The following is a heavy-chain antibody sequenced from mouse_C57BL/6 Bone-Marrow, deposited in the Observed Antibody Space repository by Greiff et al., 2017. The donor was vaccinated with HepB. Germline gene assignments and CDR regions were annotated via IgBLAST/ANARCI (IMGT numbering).Heavy chain of an antibody. CDR3: ARYRRFFYAMDY. J-gene: IGHJ4*01. CDR1: GFTFTDYY. CDR2: IRNKANGYTT. V-gene: IGHV7-3*01. Sequence: EVKLVESGGGLVQPGGSLSLSCAASGFTFTDYYMSWVRQPPGKALEWLGFIRNKANGYTTEYSASVKGRFTISRDNYQSILYLQMNALRAEDSATYYCARYRRFFYAMDYWGQGTSVTVSS.